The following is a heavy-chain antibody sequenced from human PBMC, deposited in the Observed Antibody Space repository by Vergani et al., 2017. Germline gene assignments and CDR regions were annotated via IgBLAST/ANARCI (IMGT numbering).Heavy chain of an antibody. J-gene: IGHJ4*02. V-gene: IGHV3-15*01. Sequence: EVQLLESGGGLAQPGGSLRLSCAASGFTFRNYAMTWVRQAPGKGLEWIGRIRSKNDGGTADYAAPLKGRFTISRDDSKDSAFLLVNNLKTEDTAVYFCYTDYHDYWGQGTLVTVSS. D-gene: IGHD2-2*02. CDR1: GFTFRNYA. CDR3: YTDYHDY. CDR2: IRSKNDGGTA.